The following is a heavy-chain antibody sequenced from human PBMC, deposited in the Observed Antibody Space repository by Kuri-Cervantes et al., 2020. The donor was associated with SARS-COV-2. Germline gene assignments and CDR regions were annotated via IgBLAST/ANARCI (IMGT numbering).Heavy chain of an antibody. CDR3: ARAAGEAITIFGVVILGAFDI. Sequence: GESLKISCAASRFTFSSYWMSWVRQAPGKGLEWVSYISSSGSTIYYADSVKGRFTISRDNSKNTLYLQMNSLRAEDTAVYYCARAAGEAITIFGVVILGAFDIWGQGTMVTVSS. CDR1: RFTFSSYW. J-gene: IGHJ3*02. V-gene: IGHV3-48*01. CDR2: ISSSGSTI. D-gene: IGHD3-3*01.